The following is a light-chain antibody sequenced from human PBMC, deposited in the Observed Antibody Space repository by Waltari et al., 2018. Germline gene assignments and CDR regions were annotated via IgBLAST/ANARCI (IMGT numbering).Light chain of an antibody. Sequence: QSALTQPASVSGSPGQSITISCTGTSSDVGSYNLVSWYRQLPGTAPKLMIYEGSKRPSWFFHGFSGSKSGNTASLTIAGLQAEDEADYYCCSYAGSSTWVFGGGTKLTVL. CDR3: CSYAGSSTWV. CDR1: SSDVGSYNL. CDR2: EGS. J-gene: IGLJ3*02. V-gene: IGLV2-23*01.